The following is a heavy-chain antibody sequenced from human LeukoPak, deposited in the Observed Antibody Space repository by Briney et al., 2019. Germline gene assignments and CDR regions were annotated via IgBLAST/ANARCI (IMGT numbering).Heavy chain of an antibody. CDR3: ARDAKGYSSSWYPYYYYGMDV. CDR2: FDPEDGET. Sequence: ASVKVSCKVSGYTLTELSMHWVRQAPGKGLEWMGGFDPEDGETIYAQKFQGRVTMTEDTSTDTAYMELSSLRSDDTAVYYCARDAKGYSSSWYPYYYYGMDVWGQGTTVTVSS. CDR1: GYTLTELS. D-gene: IGHD6-13*01. J-gene: IGHJ6*02. V-gene: IGHV1-24*01.